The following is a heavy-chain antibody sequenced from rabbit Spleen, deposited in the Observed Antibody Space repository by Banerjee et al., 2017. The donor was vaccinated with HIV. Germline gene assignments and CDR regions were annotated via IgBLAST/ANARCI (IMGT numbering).Heavy chain of an antibody. V-gene: IGHV1S47*01. CDR3: ARDTSSSFSSYGMDL. D-gene: IGHD1-1*01. Sequence: QEQLVESGGGLVQPGGSLKLSCKASGFDFSSYGMSWVRQAPGKGLEWIGYIDPVFGITYYANWVNGRFSISRENAQNTVFLQMTSLTAADTATYFCARDTSSSFSSYGMDLWGPGTLVTVS. CDR1: GFDFSSYG. CDR2: IDPVFGIT. J-gene: IGHJ6*01.